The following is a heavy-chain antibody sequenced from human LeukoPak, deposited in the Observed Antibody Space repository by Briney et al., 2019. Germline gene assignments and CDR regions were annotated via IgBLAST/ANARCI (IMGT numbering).Heavy chain of an antibody. D-gene: IGHD2-15*01. J-gene: IGHJ4*02. CDR3: AREIRYCSGSKCYLFDY. CDR2: FSSSGSTI. V-gene: IGHV3-48*03. Sequence: PGGPLRFSCAASGFTFISYELNGFGQVPGKGLEWVYSFSSSGSTIYYADSVKGRFTISRDNAKNSLYLQMNSLRAEDTAVYYCAREIRYCSGSKCYLFDYWGQGTLVTVSS. CDR1: GFTFISYE.